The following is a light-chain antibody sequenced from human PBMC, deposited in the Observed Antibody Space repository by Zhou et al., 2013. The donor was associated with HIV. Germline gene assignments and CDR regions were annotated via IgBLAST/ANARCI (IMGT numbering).Light chain of an antibody. CDR2: GAS. CDR1: QRISSY. CDR3: QQYNSYST. J-gene: IGKJ2*01. Sequence: AIQLTQSPSSLSASEGDRVTITCRASQRISSYLNWYQHKPGKAPKLLIYGASSLQSGVPSRFSGSVSGTDFTLTISSLQPEDVATYYCQQYNSYSTFGQGTKLEIK. V-gene: IGKV1-13*02.